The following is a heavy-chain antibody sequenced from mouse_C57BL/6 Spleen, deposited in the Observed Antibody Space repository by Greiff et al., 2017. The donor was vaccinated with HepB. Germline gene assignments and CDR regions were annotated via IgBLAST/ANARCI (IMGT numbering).Heavy chain of an antibody. CDR3: ARSLYYGSSFDV. CDR2: FHPYNDDT. J-gene: IGHJ1*03. Sequence: QVQLKESGAELVKPGASVKMSCKASGYTFTTYPIEWMKQNHGKSLEWIGNFHPYNDDTKYNEKFKGKATLTVEKSSSTVYLELSRLTSDDSAVYYCARSLYYGSSFDVWGTGTTVTVSS. CDR1: GYTFTTYP. V-gene: IGHV1-47*01. D-gene: IGHD1-1*01.